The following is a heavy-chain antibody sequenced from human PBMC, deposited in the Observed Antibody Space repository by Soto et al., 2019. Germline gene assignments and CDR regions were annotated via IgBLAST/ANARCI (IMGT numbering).Heavy chain of an antibody. J-gene: IGHJ6*02. V-gene: IGHV4-31*03. CDR3: ARVFGFGGMDV. Sequence: QVQLQESGPGLVKPSQTLSLTCTVSGGSISSGGYCWSWIRQHPGKGLEWIGYVYYRGSTYYNPALKSRVTITVDTSKNQCTLKLSSVTAADTAVDYCARVFGFGGMDVWGQGTTVTVSS. CDR1: GGSISSGGYC. CDR2: VYYRGST. D-gene: IGHD3-3*01.